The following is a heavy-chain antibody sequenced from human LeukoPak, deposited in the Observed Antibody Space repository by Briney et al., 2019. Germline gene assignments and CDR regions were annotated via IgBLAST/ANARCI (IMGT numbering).Heavy chain of an antibody. V-gene: IGHV1-69*06. Sequence: SVKVSCKASGGTFSSYAISWVRQAPGQGLEWMGGIIPIFGTANYAQKFQGRVTMTEDTSTDTAYMELSNLRSEDTAVYYCATRLSYYYDSSGYYYFDYWGQGTLVTVSS. J-gene: IGHJ4*02. CDR2: IIPIFGTA. D-gene: IGHD3-22*01. CDR3: ATRLSYYYDSSGYYYFDY. CDR1: GGTFSSYA.